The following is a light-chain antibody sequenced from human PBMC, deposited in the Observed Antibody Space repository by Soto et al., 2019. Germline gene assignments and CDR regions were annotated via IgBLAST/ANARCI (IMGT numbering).Light chain of an antibody. V-gene: IGKV3-20*01. CDR3: QQYGSSPWT. CDR1: QSVASSC. CDR2: TTS. Sequence: ETVLTQSPGALSLSPGERATLSCRASQSVASSCLAWYQRKPGQAPRLLIHTTSIRATDIPDRFSGSGSGTAFTLTISRLEPEDFAVYYCQQYGSSPWTFGQGTKVDIK. J-gene: IGKJ1*01.